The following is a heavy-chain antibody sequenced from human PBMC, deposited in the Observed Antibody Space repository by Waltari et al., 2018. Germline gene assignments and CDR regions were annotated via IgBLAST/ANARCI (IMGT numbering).Heavy chain of an antibody. V-gene: IGHV3-30*09. Sequence: QVHLVESGGGVVQPGRSLRLSCAASGFRFSSYAMYWVRQAPGKGLEWAAVISFDGKNKYYADSVKGRFAISRDDSKNTLYLQMNSLRTEDTAVYYCATDGTDCSTTSCYFGGIDVWGQGTTVTVSS. J-gene: IGHJ6*02. D-gene: IGHD2-2*01. CDR2: ISFDGKNK. CDR1: GFRFSSYA. CDR3: ATDGTDCSTTSCYFGGIDV.